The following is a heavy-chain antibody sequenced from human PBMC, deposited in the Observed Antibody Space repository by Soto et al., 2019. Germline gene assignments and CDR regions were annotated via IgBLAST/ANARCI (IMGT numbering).Heavy chain of an antibody. CDR1: GFTFDDYA. D-gene: IGHD6-6*01. J-gene: IGHJ6*03. CDR3: AKDSIAARPSYYYYMDV. V-gene: IGHV3-9*01. CDR2: ISWNSGSI. Sequence: GGSLRLSCAASGFTFDDYAMHWVRQAPGKGLEWVSGISWNSGSIGYADSVKGRFTISRDNAKNSLYLQMNSLRAEDTALYYCAKDSIAARPSYYYYMDVWGKGTTVTVSS.